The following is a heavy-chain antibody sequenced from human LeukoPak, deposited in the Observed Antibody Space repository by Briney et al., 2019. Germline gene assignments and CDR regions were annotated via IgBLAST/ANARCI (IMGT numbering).Heavy chain of an antibody. V-gene: IGHV3-23*01. CDR1: GFTFSSYG. Sequence: GRSLRLSCAASGFTFSSYGMYWVRQAPGKGLEWVSAISGSGVSTYYADSVKGRFTISRDNSKNTLYLQMNSLRADDTAVYYCAKDAMIVVPAAYYFDYWGQGTLVTVSS. D-gene: IGHD3-22*01. CDR2: ISGSGVST. CDR3: AKDAMIVVPAAYYFDY. J-gene: IGHJ4*02.